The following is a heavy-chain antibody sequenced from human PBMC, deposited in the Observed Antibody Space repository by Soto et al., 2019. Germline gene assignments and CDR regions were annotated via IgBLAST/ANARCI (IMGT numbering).Heavy chain of an antibody. V-gene: IGHV4-61*01. J-gene: IGHJ4*02. Sequence: PSETLSLTCTVSGGSVSSGSYYWSWIRQPPGKGLEWIGYIYYSGSTNYNPSLKSRVTISVDTSKNQFSLKLSSVTAADTAVYYCARDKGSSELKFDYWGQGTLVTVSS. CDR2: IYYSGST. CDR1: GGSVSSGSYY. D-gene: IGHD2-2*01. CDR3: ARDKGSSELKFDY.